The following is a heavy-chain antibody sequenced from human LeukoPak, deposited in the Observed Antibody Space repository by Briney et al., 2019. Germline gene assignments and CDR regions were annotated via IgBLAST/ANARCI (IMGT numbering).Heavy chain of an antibody. CDR2: INPSGGST. D-gene: IGHD1-26*01. Sequence: ASVKVSCKASGYTSTSYYMHWVRQAPGQGLEWMGIINPSGGSTSYAQKFQGRVTMTRDMSTTTDYMELSSLRSEDTAVYYCARDNSLGDVAWWFDPWGQGTLVTVSS. V-gene: IGHV1-46*01. J-gene: IGHJ5*02. CDR1: GYTSTSYY. CDR3: ARDNSLGDVAWWFDP.